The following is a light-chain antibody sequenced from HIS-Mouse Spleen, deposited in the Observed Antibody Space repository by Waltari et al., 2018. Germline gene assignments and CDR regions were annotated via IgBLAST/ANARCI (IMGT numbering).Light chain of an antibody. CDR2: EGS. CDR3: CSYAGSSTYWV. V-gene: IGLV2-23*01. CDR1: SSDVGSYHL. Sequence: QSALTQPASVSGSPGQAITISCTGTSSDVGSYHLVSWYQHHPGQAPKLMIYEGSKRPSGVSNRFSGSKSGNTASLTISGLQAEDEADYYCCSYAGSSTYWVFGGGTKLTVL. J-gene: IGLJ3*02.